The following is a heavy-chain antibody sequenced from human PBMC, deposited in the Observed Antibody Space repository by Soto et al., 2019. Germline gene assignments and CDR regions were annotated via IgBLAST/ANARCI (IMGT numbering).Heavy chain of an antibody. CDR1: CFIFENFG. J-gene: IGHJ5*02. CDR2: ISGSGFKK. CDR3: AKNQGVELVPLATVDWFDP. D-gene: IGHD1-26*01. V-gene: IGHV3-23*01. Sequence: VGSLRLSCAASCFIFENFGMSWVRQAPGKGLEWISSISGSGFKKYYADSVKGRFTISRDNSKSTVYLELNNLSAEDTAVYHCAKNQGVELVPLATVDWFDPWGQGSVVTVSS.